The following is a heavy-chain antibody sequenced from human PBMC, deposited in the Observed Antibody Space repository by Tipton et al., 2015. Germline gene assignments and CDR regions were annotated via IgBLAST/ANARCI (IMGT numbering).Heavy chain of an antibody. CDR1: SDSISKYY. J-gene: IGHJ4*02. V-gene: IGHV4-59*01. D-gene: IGHD4-23*01. Sequence: TLSLTCTVSSDSISKYYWSWIRQPPGKELEWIGYIQYNGSTNYNPSLKSRVTISVDTSKSQFSLKLTSVTAADTAMYYCARARGRHGGLLDSWGQGTLVIVSS. CDR2: IQYNGST. CDR3: ARARGRHGGLLDS.